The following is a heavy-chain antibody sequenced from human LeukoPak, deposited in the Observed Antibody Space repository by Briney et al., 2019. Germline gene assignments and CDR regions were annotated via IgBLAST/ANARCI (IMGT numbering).Heavy chain of an antibody. J-gene: IGHJ3*02. D-gene: IGHD2-2*01. CDR2: FDPEDGET. CDR3: ATACSTSCSIDHAFKAANAFDI. Sequence: ASVKVSCKVSGYTLTELSMHWVRQAPGKGLEWMGGFDPEDGETIYAQKFQGRVTMTEDTSTDTAYMELSSLRSEDTAVYYCATACSTSCSIDHAFKAANAFDIWGQGTMVTVSS. V-gene: IGHV1-24*01. CDR1: GYTLTELS.